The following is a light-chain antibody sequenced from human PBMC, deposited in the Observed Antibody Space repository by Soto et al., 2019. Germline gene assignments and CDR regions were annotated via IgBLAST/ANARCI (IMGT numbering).Light chain of an antibody. J-gene: IGLJ1*01. CDR2: NVS. CDR3: SSYTSSSTYV. V-gene: IGLV2-14*03. Sequence: QSALTQPASVSGSPGQSITISCTGTSSDVGGYNSVSWYQQHPGKAPKLMIYNVSNRPSGISDCFSGSRSGNTASLTISGLQAEDEADYYCSSYTSSSTYVFGTGTKVTVL. CDR1: SSDVGGYNS.